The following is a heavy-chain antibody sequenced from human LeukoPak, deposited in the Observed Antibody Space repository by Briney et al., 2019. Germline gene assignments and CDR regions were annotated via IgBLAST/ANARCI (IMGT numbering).Heavy chain of an antibody. Sequence: GGSLRLSCAASGFTFSSYAMHWVRQAPGKGLEWEAVISYDGSNKYYADSVKGRFTISRDNSKNTLYLQMNSLRAEDTAVYYCARVLDDYGDAHFDYWGQGTLVTVSS. CDR2: ISYDGSNK. CDR1: GFTFSSYA. V-gene: IGHV3-30-3*01. D-gene: IGHD4-17*01. CDR3: ARVLDDYGDAHFDY. J-gene: IGHJ4*02.